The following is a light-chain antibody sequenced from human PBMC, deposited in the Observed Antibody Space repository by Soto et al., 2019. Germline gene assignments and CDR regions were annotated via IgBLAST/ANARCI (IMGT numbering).Light chain of an antibody. V-gene: IGKV1-9*01. J-gene: IGKJ5*01. CDR3: QQHNSYLSFT. CDR2: AAS. CDR1: QGISSY. Sequence: DIPLTQSPAFLSASVGDRVTITCRASQGISSYLAWYQQKPGKAPKLLIYAASTLKSGVPSRFSGSGSGTEFTLTTSSMQPEDVATYYCQQHNSYLSFTFGQGTRLEIK.